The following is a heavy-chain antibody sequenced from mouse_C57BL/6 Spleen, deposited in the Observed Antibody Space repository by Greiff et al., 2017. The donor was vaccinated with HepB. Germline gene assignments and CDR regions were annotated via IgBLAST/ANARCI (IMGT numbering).Heavy chain of an antibody. D-gene: IGHD2-1*01. CDR1: GFNIKDYY. CDR2: IDPEDGDT. CDR3: TFYGNYFAY. Sequence: EVKLQQSGAQLVRPGASVKLSCTASGFNIKDYYMHWVKQRPEQGLEWIGRIDPEDGDTEYAPKFQGKATMTADTSSNTAYLQLSSLTSEDTAVYYCTFYGNYFAYWGQGTLVTVSA. J-gene: IGHJ3*01. V-gene: IGHV14-1*01.